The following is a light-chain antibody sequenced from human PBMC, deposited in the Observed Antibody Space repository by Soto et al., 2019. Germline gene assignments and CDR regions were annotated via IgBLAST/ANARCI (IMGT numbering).Light chain of an antibody. J-gene: IGLJ2*01. CDR3: SSYADNSTVV. CDR1: SSDVGGHNY. V-gene: IGLV2-14*03. CDR2: NVD. Sequence: QSALSQVASVSASPGQSITISCTGTSSDVGGHNYVSWYQQHPGNAPKLMIYNVDYRHSGISNLFSGSKSGNTASLTISGLQADDEAYYYCSSYADNSTVVFGGGTKLTVL.